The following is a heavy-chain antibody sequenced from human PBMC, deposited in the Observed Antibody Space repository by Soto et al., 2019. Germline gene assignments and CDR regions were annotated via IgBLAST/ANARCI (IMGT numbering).Heavy chain of an antibody. CDR1: GFTVSSNY. V-gene: IGHV3-66*01. CDR3: ARDRITGYGMDV. Sequence: PVGSLRLSCAASGFTVSSNYMSWVRQAPGKGLEWVSVIYSGGRTYSADSVKGRFTISRDNSKNTLYLQMNSLRAEDTAVYFCARDRITGYGMDVWGQGTTVTVSS. CDR2: IYSGGRT. J-gene: IGHJ6*02.